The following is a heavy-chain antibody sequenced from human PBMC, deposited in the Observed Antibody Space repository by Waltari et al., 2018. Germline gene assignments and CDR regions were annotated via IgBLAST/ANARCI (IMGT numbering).Heavy chain of an antibody. CDR3: ATDGAIHRRTSYYYYMDV. CDR1: GYTLTELS. V-gene: IGHV1-24*01. CDR2: CAPEDGET. J-gene: IGHJ6*03. Sequence: QVQLVQSGAEVKKPGASVKVSCKVSGYTLTELSMHWVRQAPGKGLEWMGGCAPEDGETIYAQKFQCRVTMTEDTSTDTAYMELSSLRSEDTAVYYCATDGAIHRRTSYYYYMDVWCKGTTVTVSS. D-gene: IGHD2-2*02.